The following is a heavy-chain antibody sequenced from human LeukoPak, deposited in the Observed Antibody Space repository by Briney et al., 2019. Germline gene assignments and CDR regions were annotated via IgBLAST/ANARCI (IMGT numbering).Heavy chain of an antibody. V-gene: IGHV4-30-2*01. CDR2: IYHSGST. Sequence: SETLSLTCTVSGGSISSGGYYWSWIRQPPGKGLEWIGYIYHSGSTYYNQSLKSRVTISVDRSKNQFSLKLSSVTAADTAVYYCARLGYDSSGYGDRQAYWGQGTLVTVSS. D-gene: IGHD3-22*01. CDR1: GGSISSGGYY. CDR3: ARLGYDSSGYGDRQAY. J-gene: IGHJ4*02.